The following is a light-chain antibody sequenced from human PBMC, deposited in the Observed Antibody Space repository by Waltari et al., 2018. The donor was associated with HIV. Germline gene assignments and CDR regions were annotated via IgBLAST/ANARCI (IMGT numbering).Light chain of an antibody. Sequence: EIVLTQSPGTMSLSPGERATLSCRARQSVSSSYLAWYQQKPGQAPRLLIYGAASRPTGIPDRFSGSGSGTDFTLTISRLEPEDFAVYYCQQYDNSPQFTFGPGTKVDI. J-gene: IGKJ3*01. CDR1: QSVSSSY. CDR3: QQYDNSPQFT. CDR2: GAA. V-gene: IGKV3-20*01.